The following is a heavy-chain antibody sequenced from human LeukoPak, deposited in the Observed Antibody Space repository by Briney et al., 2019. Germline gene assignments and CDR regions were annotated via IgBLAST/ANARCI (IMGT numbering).Heavy chain of an antibody. V-gene: IGHV3-30*18. Sequence: GGSLRLSCAASGFTFSSYGMHWVRQAPGKGLEWVAVISYDGSNKYYADSVKGRFTISRDNSKNTLYLQMNGLRAEDTAVYYCAKGEWLRSRRSYFDYWGQGTLVTVSS. J-gene: IGHJ4*02. CDR3: AKGEWLRSRRSYFDY. CDR2: ISYDGSNK. D-gene: IGHD5-12*01. CDR1: GFTFSSYG.